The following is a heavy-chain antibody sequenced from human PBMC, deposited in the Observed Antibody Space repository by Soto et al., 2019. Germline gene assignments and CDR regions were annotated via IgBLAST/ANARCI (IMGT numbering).Heavy chain of an antibody. CDR2: IWYDGSNK. D-gene: IGHD2-8*01. Sequence: QVQLVESGGGVVQPGRSLRLSCAASGFTFSSYGMHWVRQAPGKGLEWVAVIWYDGSNKYYADSVKGRFTISRDNSKNRLYVQMNSLRAEDTAVYYCVRGKTDIVLMVYAQDATHPGGYGMDVWGQGTTVTVSS. CDR1: GFTFSSYG. V-gene: IGHV3-33*01. J-gene: IGHJ6*02. CDR3: VRGKTDIVLMVYAQDATHPGGYGMDV.